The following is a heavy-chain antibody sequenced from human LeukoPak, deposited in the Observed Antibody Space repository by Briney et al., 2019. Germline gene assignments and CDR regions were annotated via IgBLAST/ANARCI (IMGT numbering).Heavy chain of an antibody. CDR2: IYYSGST. CDR3: ARGLRGFNYGGGGKNWFDP. V-gene: IGHV4-39*07. D-gene: IGHD5-18*01. J-gene: IGHJ5*02. CDR1: GGSINNNHYY. Sequence: ASETLSLTCAVSGGSINNNHYYWGWIRQPPGKGLEWIGSIYYSGSTYYNPSLKSRVTMSVDTSKNQFSLKLTSVAAADTAVYYCARGLRGFNYGGGGKNWFDPWGQGTLVTVSS.